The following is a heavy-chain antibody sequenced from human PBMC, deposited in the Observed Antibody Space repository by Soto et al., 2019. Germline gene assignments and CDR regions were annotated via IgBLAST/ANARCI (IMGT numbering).Heavy chain of an antibody. J-gene: IGHJ6*03. Sequence: SETLSVTCTVSGGSISSGGYYWSWIRQHPGKGLEWIGYIYYSGSTYYNPSLKSRVTISVDTSKNQFSLKLSSVTAADTAVYYCARTDSGYDSRYYYYMDVWGKGTTVTVSS. D-gene: IGHD5-12*01. CDR3: ARTDSGYDSRYYYYMDV. CDR2: IYYSGST. V-gene: IGHV4-31*03. CDR1: GGSISSGGYY.